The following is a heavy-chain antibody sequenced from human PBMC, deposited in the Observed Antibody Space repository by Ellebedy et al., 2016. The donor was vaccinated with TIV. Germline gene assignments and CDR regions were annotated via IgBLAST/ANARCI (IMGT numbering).Heavy chain of an antibody. J-gene: IGHJ4*02. CDR2: IYPSGGST. V-gene: IGHV1-46*01. Sequence: AASVKVSCKASGYTFTSYHMHWVRQAPGQGLEWMGIIYPSGGSTRYAQKFQGRVTMTRDTPTDTVYMELSSLRSEDTAAYYCARAPGDSSGYYDYWGQGTLVTVSS. CDR1: GYTFTSYH. CDR3: ARAPGDSSGYYDY. D-gene: IGHD3-22*01.